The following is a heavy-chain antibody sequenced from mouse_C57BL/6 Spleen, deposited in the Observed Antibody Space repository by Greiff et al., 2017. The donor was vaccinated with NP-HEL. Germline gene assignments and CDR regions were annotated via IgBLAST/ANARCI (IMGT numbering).Heavy chain of an antibody. V-gene: IGHV1-61*01. CDR2: IYPSDSET. D-gene: IGHD4-1*01. CDR3: ARLGWDRLVFDY. Sequence: VKLQQPGAELVRPGSSVKLSCQASGYTFTSYWMDWVKQRPGQGLEWIGNIYPSDSETHYNQKFKDKATLTVDKSSSTAYMQLSSLTSEDSAVYYCARLGWDRLVFDYWGQGTTLTVSS. CDR1: GYTFTSYW. J-gene: IGHJ2*01.